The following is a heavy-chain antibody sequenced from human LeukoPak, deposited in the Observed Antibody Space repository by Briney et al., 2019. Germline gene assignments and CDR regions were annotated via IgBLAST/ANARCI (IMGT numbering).Heavy chain of an antibody. V-gene: IGHV7-4-1*02. D-gene: IGHD3-10*01. CDR2: INTNTGNP. J-gene: IGHJ3*02. CDR3: ARDLPHYYGSGSRDAFDI. Sequence: GASVKVSCKASGYTFTSYAMNWVRQAPGRGLEWMGWINTNTGNPTYAQGFTGRFVFSLDTSVSTAYLQISSLKAEDTAVYYCARDLPHYYGSGSRDAFDIWGQGTMVTVSS. CDR1: GYTFTSYA.